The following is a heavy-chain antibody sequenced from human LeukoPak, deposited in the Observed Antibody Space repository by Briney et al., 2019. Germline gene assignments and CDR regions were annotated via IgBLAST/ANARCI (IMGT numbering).Heavy chain of an antibody. CDR1: GYTFTSYY. Sequence: GASVKVSCKASGYTFTSYYMHWVRQAPGQGLEWMGIINPSGGSTSYAQKFQGRVTMTRDMSTSTVYMELSSLRSEDTAVYYCARDLGSSSWYPKYFDYWGQGTLVTVSS. CDR2: INPSGGST. V-gene: IGHV1-46*01. CDR3: ARDLGSSSWYPKYFDY. D-gene: IGHD6-13*01. J-gene: IGHJ4*02.